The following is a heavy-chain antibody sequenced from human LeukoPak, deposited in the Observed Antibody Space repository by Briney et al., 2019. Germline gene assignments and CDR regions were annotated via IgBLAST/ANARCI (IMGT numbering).Heavy chain of an antibody. CDR1: GFTLSNAW. D-gene: IGHD5-24*01. Sequence: GGSLRLSCAASGFTLSNAWMTWVRQAPGRGLEWLAIIYSDGLTSYADSVKGRFILSRDNSKNTLYLQLNSLRADDTAVYYCVREAGYNYYFDYWGQGTLVTVSS. V-gene: IGHV3-53*01. J-gene: IGHJ4*02. CDR2: IYSDGLT. CDR3: VREAGYNYYFDY.